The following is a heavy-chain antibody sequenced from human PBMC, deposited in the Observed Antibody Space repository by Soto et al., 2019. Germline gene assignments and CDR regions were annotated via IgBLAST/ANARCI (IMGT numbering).Heavy chain of an antibody. D-gene: IGHD3-3*01. J-gene: IGHJ4*02. CDR1: GLTFSSYS. CDR3: ARDRPKYYDFWSGYSDY. V-gene: IGHV3-48*02. Sequence: VGSLRLSCAVSGLTFSSYSMNWVRQAPGKGLEWVSYISSSSSTIYYADSVKGRFTISRDNAKNSLYLQMNSLRDEDTAVYYCARDRPKYYDFWSGYSDYWGQGTLVTVSS. CDR2: ISSSSSTI.